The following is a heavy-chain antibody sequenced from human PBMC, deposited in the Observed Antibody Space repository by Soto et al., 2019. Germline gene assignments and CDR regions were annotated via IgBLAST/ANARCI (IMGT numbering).Heavy chain of an antibody. Sequence: GGSLRLSCAASGFTFSNCAMNWVRQAPGKGLEWVSGITNSGSGSYYGDSVRGRFTISRDNSKSTLYLQMNSLRAEDTAIYYCVKENIASTAFDNWGQGILVTVSS. CDR2: ITNSGSGS. CDR1: GFTFSNCA. CDR3: VKENIASTAFDN. V-gene: IGHV3-23*02. D-gene: IGHD5-12*01. J-gene: IGHJ4*02.